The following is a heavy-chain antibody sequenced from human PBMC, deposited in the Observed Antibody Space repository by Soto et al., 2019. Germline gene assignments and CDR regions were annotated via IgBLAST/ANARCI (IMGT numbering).Heavy chain of an antibody. D-gene: IGHD3-9*01. CDR1: GYTFTSYG. J-gene: IGHJ4*02. CDR2: ISAYNGNT. CDR3: GRRGYDILPGHHYYFAY. Sequence: ASVKVSCKASGYTFTSYGISWVRQAPGQGLEWMGWISAYNGNTNYAQKLQGRVTMTTDTSKNQFSLKLSSVTAADTAVYYCGRRGYDILPGHHYYFAYWGQGTLVTVSS. V-gene: IGHV1-18*01.